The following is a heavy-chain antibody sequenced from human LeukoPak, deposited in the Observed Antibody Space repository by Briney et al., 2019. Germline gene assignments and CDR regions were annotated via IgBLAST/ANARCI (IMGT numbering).Heavy chain of an antibody. V-gene: IGHV3-23*01. CDR2: ITASSGTT. CDR1: GFTFSNYA. Sequence: GGSLRLSCTASGFTFSNYAMGWVRQAPGKGLEWVSTITASSGTTYYADSVKGRFTISRDNSRSTLYLQMNSLRAEDTAVYYCARDRAVWGSYRHDYWGQGTLVTVSS. D-gene: IGHD3-16*02. CDR3: ARDRAVWGSYRHDY. J-gene: IGHJ4*02.